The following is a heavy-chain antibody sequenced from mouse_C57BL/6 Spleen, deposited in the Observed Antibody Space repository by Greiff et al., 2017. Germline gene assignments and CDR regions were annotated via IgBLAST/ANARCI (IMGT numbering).Heavy chain of an antibody. D-gene: IGHD1-1*01. Sequence: QVQLQQPGAELVRPGTSVKLSCKASGYTFTSYWMHWVKQRPGQGLEWIGVIDPSDSYTNYNQTFKGKATLTVDTSSSTAYMQLSSLTSEDSAVYFWARGITTVVATDYYAMDYWGQGTSVTVSS. V-gene: IGHV1-59*01. J-gene: IGHJ4*01. CDR1: GYTFTSYW. CDR3: ARGITTVVATDYYAMDY. CDR2: IDPSDSYT.